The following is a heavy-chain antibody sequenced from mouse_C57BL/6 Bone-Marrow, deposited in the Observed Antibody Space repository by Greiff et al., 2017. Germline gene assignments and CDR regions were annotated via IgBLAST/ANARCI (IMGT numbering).Heavy chain of an antibody. CDR2: IHPNSGST. J-gene: IGHJ2*01. V-gene: IGHV1-64*01. D-gene: IGHD2-3*01. CDR1: GYTFTSYW. Sequence: VQLQQPGAELVKPGASVKLSCKASGYTFTSYWMHWVMQRPGQGLEWIGMIHPNSGSTNYNEKFKSKATLTVDKSSSTAYMQLSSLTSEDSAVYYCAREDGYYGDYWGQGTTLTVSS. CDR3: AREDGYYGDY.